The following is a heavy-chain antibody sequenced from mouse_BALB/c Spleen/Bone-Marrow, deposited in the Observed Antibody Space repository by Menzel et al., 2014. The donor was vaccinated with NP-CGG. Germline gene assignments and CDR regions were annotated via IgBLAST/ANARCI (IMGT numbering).Heavy chain of an antibody. CDR1: GFTFTDYY. V-gene: IGHV7-3*02. CDR2: IRNKANGYTT. CDR3: ARDDYYAMDY. Sequence: EVKVVESGGGLVQPGGSLRLSCATSGFTFTDYYMSWVRQPPGQALEWLGFIRNKANGYTTEDSASVKGRFTISRDNSQSILYLQMNTLRADDSATYYCARDDYYAMDYWGQGTSVTVSS. J-gene: IGHJ4*01.